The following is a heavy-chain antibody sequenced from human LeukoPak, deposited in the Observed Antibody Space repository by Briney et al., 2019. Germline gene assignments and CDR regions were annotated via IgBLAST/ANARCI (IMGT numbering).Heavy chain of an antibody. CDR3: ARDPFRSSYDY. J-gene: IGHJ4*02. D-gene: IGHD6-13*01. V-gene: IGHV4-4*07. Sequence: SETLSLICTVSGDSISNYYWSWIRQPAGKGLEWIGRIYRSGSTHYNPSLKSRVTMSIDTSKNQFSLRLRSVTAADTALYYCARDPFRSSYDYWGQGILVTVSS. CDR1: GDSISNYY. CDR2: IYRSGST.